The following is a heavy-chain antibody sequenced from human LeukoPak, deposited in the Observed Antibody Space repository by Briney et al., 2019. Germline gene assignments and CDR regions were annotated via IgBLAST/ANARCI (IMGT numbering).Heavy chain of an antibody. V-gene: IGHV3-23*01. CDR1: GFTFDDYA. CDR2: ISGSGGST. D-gene: IGHD3-3*01. J-gene: IGHJ4*02. Sequence: GGSLRLSCAASGFTFDDYAMHWVRQAPGKGLEWVSGISGSGGSTYYADSVKGRFTISRDNSKNTLYLQMNSLRAEDTAVYYCAKSWSGYYTNYFDYWGQGTLVTVSS. CDR3: AKSWSGYYTNYFDY.